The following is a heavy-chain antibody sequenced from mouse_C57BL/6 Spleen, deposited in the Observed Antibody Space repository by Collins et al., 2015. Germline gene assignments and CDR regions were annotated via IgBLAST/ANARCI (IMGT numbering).Heavy chain of an antibody. CDR2: IYWDDDK. CDR3: ARSSRYYFDY. D-gene: IGHD1-1*01. Sequence: GLEWLAHIYWDDDKRYNPSLKSRLTISKDTSRNQVFLKITSVDTADTATYYCARSSRYYFDYWGQGTTLTVSS. V-gene: IGHV8-12*01. J-gene: IGHJ2*01.